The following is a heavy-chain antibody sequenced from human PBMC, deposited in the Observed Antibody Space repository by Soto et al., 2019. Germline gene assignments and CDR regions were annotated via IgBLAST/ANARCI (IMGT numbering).Heavy chain of an antibody. CDR3: ARGGGSGSYDVQYYFDY. D-gene: IGHD3-10*01. CDR2: IYYSGST. J-gene: IGHJ4*02. Sequence: SETLSLTCTVSGGSISSGDYYWGWIRHPPGKGLEWIGYIYYSGSTYYNPSLKSRVTISVDTSKNQFSLKLSSVTAADTAVYYCARGGGSGSYDVQYYFDYWGQGTLVTVSS. V-gene: IGHV4-30-4*01. CDR1: GGSISSGDYY.